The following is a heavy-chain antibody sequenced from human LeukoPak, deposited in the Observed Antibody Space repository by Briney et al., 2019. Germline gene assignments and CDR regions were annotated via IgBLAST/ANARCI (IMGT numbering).Heavy chain of an antibody. V-gene: IGHV3-7*01. J-gene: IGHJ4*02. CDR1: GFTFSSHW. CDR3: GRGKVWSRTYFDF. CDR2: INHFGNEE. Sequence: GGSLRLSCAASGFTFSSHWMTWVRQAPGKGLEWVANINHFGNEEYYVDSVKGRFTISRDNAKNSLYLQMNSLRAEHTAVYYCGRGKVWSRTYFDFWGQGTLVTVSS. D-gene: IGHD3-10*01.